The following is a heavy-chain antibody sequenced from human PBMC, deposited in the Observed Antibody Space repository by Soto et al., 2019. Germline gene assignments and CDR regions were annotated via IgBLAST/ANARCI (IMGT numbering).Heavy chain of an antibody. CDR3: ARETVRGKDSEDFDM. CDR1: GGSINTGGCY. V-gene: IGHV4-31*03. Sequence: QLQLQESGPGLVKPSQTLSLTCTVSGGSINTGGCYWSWIRQQPGRGLEWIGYIYYSGTTNYNPSLESRLTASLYTSKNQFSLKVLSVTAADTAGYYCARETVRGKDSEDFDMWSQGTMVTVSS. D-gene: IGHD2-21*01. CDR2: IYYSGTT. J-gene: IGHJ3*02.